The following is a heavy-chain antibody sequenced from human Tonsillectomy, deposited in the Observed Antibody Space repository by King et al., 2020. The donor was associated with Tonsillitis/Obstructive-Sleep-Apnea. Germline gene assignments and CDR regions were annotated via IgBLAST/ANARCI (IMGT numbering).Heavy chain of an antibody. J-gene: IGHJ3*02. CDR1: GFTFSSYA. CDR3: VKDRGNYDFWSGYYTWDAFDI. CDR2: ISSNGGST. D-gene: IGHD3-3*01. V-gene: IGHV3-64D*06. Sequence: VQLVESGGGLVQPGGSLRLSCSASGFTFSSYAMHWVRQAPGKGLEYVSAISSNGGSTYYADSVKGRFTISRDNSKNTLYLQMSSLRAEDTVVYYCVKDRGNYDFWSGYYTWDAFDIWGQGTMVTVSS.